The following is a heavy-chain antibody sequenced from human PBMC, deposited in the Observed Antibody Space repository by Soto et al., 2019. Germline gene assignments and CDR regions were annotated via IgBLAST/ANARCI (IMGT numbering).Heavy chain of an antibody. Sequence: SETLSLTCTVSRDSISSAGYYWTWIRQHPVKGLEWIGHVYYSGSTYYNPSLKSRVSISVDTAKNQFSLNLSSVTAADTALYYCARDRGFNRNDADYYGMDVWGQGTTVTVSS. CDR2: VYYSGST. V-gene: IGHV4-31*03. CDR1: RDSISSAGYY. J-gene: IGHJ6*02. D-gene: IGHD1-1*01. CDR3: ARDRGFNRNDADYYGMDV.